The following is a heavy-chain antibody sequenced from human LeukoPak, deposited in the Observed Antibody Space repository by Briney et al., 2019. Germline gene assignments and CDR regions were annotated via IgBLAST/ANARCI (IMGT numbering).Heavy chain of an antibody. J-gene: IGHJ4*02. CDR2: IDSDGSEG. Sequence: PGGSLRLSCAVSGFTSSGFWMSWSRQALGKGLEWVASIDSDGSEGYYADVVKGRFTISRDNAKNSLYLQINSLRAEDTAVYYCARDFKQLAFDYWGQGTLVTVSS. V-gene: IGHV3-7*01. CDR1: GFTSSGFW. CDR3: ARDFKQLAFDY. D-gene: IGHD6-13*01.